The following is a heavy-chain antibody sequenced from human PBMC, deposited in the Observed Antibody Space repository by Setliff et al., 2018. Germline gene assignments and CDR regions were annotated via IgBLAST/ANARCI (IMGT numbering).Heavy chain of an antibody. J-gene: IGHJ6*03. CDR3: VREGVDRRSSTDYRYYMDV. V-gene: IGHV1-69*05. D-gene: IGHD6-6*01. CDR1: GATFSSYG. Sequence: SVKVSCKASGATFSSYGISWVRQAPGQGLEWMGGTIPMFGTTEYAQKFQGRLTIITDEFTNTAFMQLSSLRSDDTAVYYCVREGVDRRSSTDYRYYMDVWGKGTTVTVSS. CDR2: TIPMFGTT.